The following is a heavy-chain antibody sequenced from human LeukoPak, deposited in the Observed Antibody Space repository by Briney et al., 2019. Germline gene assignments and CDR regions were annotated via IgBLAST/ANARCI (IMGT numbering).Heavy chain of an antibody. D-gene: IGHD3-16*01. Sequence: SETLSLTCGVFGGSFSGYLWTWIRLPPGKGLEWIGEVTHSGTTNYNPTLKSRVTMLVDTSKNQFSLKVSSVTAADTAVYYCARRSYGGVARYWGQGTLVTVSS. CDR2: VTHSGTT. J-gene: IGHJ4*02. CDR1: GGSFSGYL. CDR3: ARRSYGGVARY. V-gene: IGHV4-34*01.